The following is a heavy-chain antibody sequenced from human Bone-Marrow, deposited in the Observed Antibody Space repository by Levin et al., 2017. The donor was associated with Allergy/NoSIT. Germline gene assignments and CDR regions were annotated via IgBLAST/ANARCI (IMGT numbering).Heavy chain of an antibody. V-gene: IGHV4-30-2*01. CDR2: IYQNGNT. J-gene: IGHJ4*02. CDR3: ARGGMVVAASHGFGS. CDR1: GASISRVGYS. D-gene: IGHD2-15*01. Sequence: SQTLSLTCAVSGASISRVGYSWSWIRQPPGKGLEWIGHIYQNGNTYYSPSLKSRVTISIDKSKNQFSLRLTSVTAPDTAVYYCARGGMVVAASHGFGSWGQGTLVTVAS.